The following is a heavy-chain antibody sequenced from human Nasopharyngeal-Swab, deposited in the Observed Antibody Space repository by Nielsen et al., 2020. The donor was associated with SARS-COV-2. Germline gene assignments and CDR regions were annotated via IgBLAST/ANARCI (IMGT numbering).Heavy chain of an antibody. CDR1: GGSFSSAGYF. Sequence: SETLYLTCTVSGGSFSSAGYFWTWIRQHPGKGLEWIGYIYYSGSTYYNPSLKSRVTISFDTSKNHLSLKLSSVTAADTAVYFCARSMYCSSTSCRYYFDYWGQGTLVTVSS. CDR3: ARSMYCSSTSCRYYFDY. CDR2: IYYSGST. J-gene: IGHJ4*02. V-gene: IGHV4-31*03. D-gene: IGHD2-2*01.